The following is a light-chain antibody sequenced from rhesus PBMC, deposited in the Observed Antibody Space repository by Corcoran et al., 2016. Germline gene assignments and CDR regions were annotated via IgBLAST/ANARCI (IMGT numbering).Light chain of an antibody. V-gene: IGKV1-21*01. CDR2: KAS. J-gene: IGKJ1*01. CDR3: QQYSSAPPT. Sequence: DIQMTQSPSSLSASVGDRVTITCRASQGISSWLAWYQQKPGKAPNLLIYKASSLQSGVPARFSGSGSGTEFTLTISSLQPEDFATYYCQQYSSAPPTFGQGTKVEIK. CDR1: QGISSW.